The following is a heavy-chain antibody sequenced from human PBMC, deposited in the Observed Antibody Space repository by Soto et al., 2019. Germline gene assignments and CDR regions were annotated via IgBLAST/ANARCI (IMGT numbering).Heavy chain of an antibody. CDR2: IYHSGST. J-gene: IGHJ6*04. Sequence: SETLSLTCAVSGGSISSSNWWSWVRQPPGKGLEWIGEIYHSGSTNYNPSLKSRVTISVDKSKNQFSLKLSSVTAADTAVYYCARGGYSNYYYYYYGMDVWGKGTTVTVSS. CDR3: ARGGYSNYYYYYYGMDV. D-gene: IGHD4-4*01. V-gene: IGHV4-4*02. CDR1: GGSISSSNW.